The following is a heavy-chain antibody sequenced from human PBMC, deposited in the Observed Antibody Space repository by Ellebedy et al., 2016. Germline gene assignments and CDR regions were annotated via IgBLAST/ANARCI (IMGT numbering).Heavy chain of an antibody. V-gene: IGHV3-15*01. D-gene: IGHD2-21*02. CDR3: TTNRVTGNY. CDR2: IKSKNDGGTT. CDR1: GFTFINAW. J-gene: IGHJ4*02. Sequence: GGSLRLXXAASGFTFINAWMSWVRQAPGKGLEWVGRIKSKNDGGTTVYAAPVKGRFTISRDDSKNTLYLQMNSLKTEDTAMYCCTTNRVTGNYWGQGTLVTVSS.